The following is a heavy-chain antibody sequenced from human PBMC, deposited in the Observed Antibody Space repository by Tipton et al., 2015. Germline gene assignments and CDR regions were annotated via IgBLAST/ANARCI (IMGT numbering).Heavy chain of an antibody. CDR1: GYTFSSYG. J-gene: IGHJ5*02. CDR2: ISPYNGNT. V-gene: IGHV1-18*01. D-gene: IGHD6-19*01. CDR3: ARDPQHLAVAGSFWFDP. Sequence: QVQLVQSGAAVGRPGASVKVSCKANGYTFSSYGISWVRQAPGQGLEWMGWISPYNGNTHYAQKFQDRVTLTTDTSTTTAHMEVRTLGYDDTAVYYCARDPQHLAVAGSFWFDPWGQGTLVTVSS.